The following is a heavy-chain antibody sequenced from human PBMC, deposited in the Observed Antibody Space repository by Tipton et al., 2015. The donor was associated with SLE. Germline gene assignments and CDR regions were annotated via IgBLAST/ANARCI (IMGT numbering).Heavy chain of an antibody. CDR3: ARTLGAIAHTVYDAFDI. V-gene: IGHV4-59*07. D-gene: IGHD1-26*01. CDR1: GGSISGHY. Sequence: TLSLTCTVSGGSISGHYWIWIRQPPGKGLEWIGHIYYSGSTNYNPSLKSRVTMSIDTSKSQFSLKLSSVTAADTAVYYCARTLGAIAHTVYDAFDIWGQGKMVTVSS. CDR2: IYYSGST. J-gene: IGHJ3*02.